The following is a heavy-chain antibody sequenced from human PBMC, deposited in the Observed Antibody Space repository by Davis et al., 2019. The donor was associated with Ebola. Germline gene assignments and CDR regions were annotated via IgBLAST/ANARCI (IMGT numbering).Heavy chain of an antibody. CDR1: GFTLTNAW. CDR3: VKWSYARFDY. CDR2: IKSKTYGRTT. D-gene: IGHD1-26*01. J-gene: IGHJ4*02. Sequence: GESLKISCAGSGFTLTNAWMSWVRQAPGKGLEWVGRIKSKTYGRTTDYAAPAKGRFTISRDDSKNTLYLQMNSLKTEDTAVYYCVKWSYARFDYWGQGTLVTVSS. V-gene: IGHV3-15*01.